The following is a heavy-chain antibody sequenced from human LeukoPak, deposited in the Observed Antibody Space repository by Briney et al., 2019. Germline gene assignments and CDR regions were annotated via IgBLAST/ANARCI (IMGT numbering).Heavy chain of an antibody. V-gene: IGHV4-38-2*02. CDR2: IYHSGST. CDR1: GYSISSGYY. Sequence: PSETLSLTCTVSGYSISSGYYWGWIRQPPGKGLEWIGSIYHSGSTYYNPSLKSRVTIPVDTSKNQFPLKLSPVTAADTAVYYCARTEGGQWLAYNWFDPWGQGTLVTVSS. CDR3: ARTEGGQWLAYNWFDP. D-gene: IGHD6-19*01. J-gene: IGHJ5*02.